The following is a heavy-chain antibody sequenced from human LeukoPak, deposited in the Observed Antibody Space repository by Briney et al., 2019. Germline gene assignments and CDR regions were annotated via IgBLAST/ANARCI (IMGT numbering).Heavy chain of an antibody. CDR3: ARNDASGLDY. J-gene: IGHJ4*02. Sequence: ASVKVSCKASGYTLTRYYMHWVRQAPGQGLEWMGFINPSGGSTSYAQRFQGRVTMTRDTSTSTVYMELSSLRSEDTAVYYCARNDASGLDYWGQGTLVTVSS. D-gene: IGHD3-10*01. CDR1: GYTLTRYY. CDR2: INPSGGST. V-gene: IGHV1-46*03.